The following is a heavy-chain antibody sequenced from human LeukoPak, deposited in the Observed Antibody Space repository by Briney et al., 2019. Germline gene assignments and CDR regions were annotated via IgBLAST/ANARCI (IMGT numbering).Heavy chain of an antibody. J-gene: IGHJ3*02. CDR1: GYSFTSYW. D-gene: IGHD3-22*01. CDR2: IYPGDSDT. V-gene: IGHV5-51*01. Sequence: GESLQISCKGSGYSFTSYWIGWVRQLPGKGLEWMGIIYPGDSDTRYSPSFQGQVTISADKSTSTAYLQWSSLKASDTAMYYCARPSSGYNHDAFDIWGQGTMVTVSS. CDR3: ARPSSGYNHDAFDI.